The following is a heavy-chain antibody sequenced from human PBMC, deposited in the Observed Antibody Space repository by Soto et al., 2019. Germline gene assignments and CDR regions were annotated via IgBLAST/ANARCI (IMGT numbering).Heavy chain of an antibody. CDR2: IIPIFGTA. V-gene: IGHV1-69*12. CDR3: ASVETQRYNYGMDV. CDR1: GGTFSSYA. J-gene: IGHJ6*01. D-gene: IGHD2-15*01. Sequence: QVQLVQSGAEVKKPGSSVKVSCKASGGTFSSYAISWVRQAPGQGLEWMGGIIPIFGTADYAQKFQGRVTITAEESTSIAYMELSSLRPEDTAVYYCASVETQRYNYGMDVWGQGTTVTVSS.